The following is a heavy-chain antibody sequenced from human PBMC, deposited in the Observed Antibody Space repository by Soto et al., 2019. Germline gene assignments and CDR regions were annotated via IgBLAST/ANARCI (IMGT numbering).Heavy chain of an antibody. CDR1: GGSVSSGSYY. J-gene: IGHJ4*02. D-gene: IGHD6-13*01. V-gene: IGHV4-61*01. CDR3: ARNGIAAAGIFDY. CDR2: IYYSGST. Sequence: SETLSLTCTVSGGSVSSGSYYWSWLLQPPGKGLEWIGYIYYSGSTNYNPSLKSRVTISVDTSKNQFSLKLSSVTAADTAVYYCARNGIAAAGIFDYWGQGTLVTVSS.